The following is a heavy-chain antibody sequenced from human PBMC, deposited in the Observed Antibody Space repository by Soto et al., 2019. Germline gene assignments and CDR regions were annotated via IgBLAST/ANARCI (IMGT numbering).Heavy chain of an antibody. J-gene: IGHJ4*02. CDR3: AKDSGSDARIDY. D-gene: IGHD1-26*01. Sequence: SSYGMHWSRQAPGKGLEWVAVIWYDGSNKYYADSVKGRFTISRDNSKNTLYLQMNSLRAEDTAVYYCAKDSGSDARIDYWGQG. CDR1: SSYG. V-gene: IGHV3-33*06. CDR2: IWYDGSNK.